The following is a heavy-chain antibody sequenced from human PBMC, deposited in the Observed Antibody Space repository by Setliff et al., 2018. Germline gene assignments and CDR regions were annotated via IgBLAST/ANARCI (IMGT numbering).Heavy chain of an antibody. Sequence: SETLSLTCDVSGISITSGHYWTWFRQPPGKGLEWIGYVYYSGRTKYNPALESRVTISEDTSKSQFSLNLSSVTAADTAVYYCATYPLYGRTQLVDVWGKGTTVTVSS. J-gene: IGHJ6*04. CDR2: VYYSGRT. CDR3: ATYPLYGRTQLVDV. V-gene: IGHV4-59*11. CDR1: GISITSGHY. D-gene: IGHD1-1*01.